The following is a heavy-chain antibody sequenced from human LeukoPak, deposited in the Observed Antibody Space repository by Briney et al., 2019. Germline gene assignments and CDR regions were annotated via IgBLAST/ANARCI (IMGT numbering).Heavy chain of an antibody. CDR1: GGSFSGYY. CDR2: INHSGST. D-gene: IGHD4-17*01. Sequence: SETLSLTCAVYGGSFSGYYWSWIRQPPEKGLEWIGEINHSGSTNYNPSLKSRVTISVDTSKNQFSLKLSSVTAADTAVYYCARGYYGDYSFDYWGQGTLVTVSS. J-gene: IGHJ4*02. CDR3: ARGYYGDYSFDY. V-gene: IGHV4-34*01.